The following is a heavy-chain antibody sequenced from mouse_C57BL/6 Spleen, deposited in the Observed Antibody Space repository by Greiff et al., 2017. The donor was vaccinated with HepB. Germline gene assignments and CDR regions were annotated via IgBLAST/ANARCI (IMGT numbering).Heavy chain of an antibody. J-gene: IGHJ2*01. V-gene: IGHV1-39*01. Sequence: VQLQQSGPELVKPGASVKISCKASGYSFTDYNMNWVKQSNGKSLEWIGVINPNYGTTSYNQKFKGKATLTVDQSSSTAYMQLNSLTSEDSAVYYFARRARGSSLGYFDYWGQGTTLTVSS. CDR1: GYSFTDYN. CDR2: INPNYGTT. D-gene: IGHD1-1*01. CDR3: ARRARGSSLGYFDY.